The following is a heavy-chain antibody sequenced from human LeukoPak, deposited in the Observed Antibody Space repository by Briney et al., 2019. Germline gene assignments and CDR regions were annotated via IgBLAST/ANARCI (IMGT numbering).Heavy chain of an antibody. CDR3: ARGDYAFDI. Sequence: GGSLRLSCAASGFTFSSYSMNWVRQAPGKGLEWVSSISSSSSYMYYADSVKGRFTISRDNAKNSLFLQMNSLRAEDTAVYYCARGDYAFDIWGQGTMVTVSS. J-gene: IGHJ3*02. V-gene: IGHV3-21*01. CDR2: ISSSSSYM. CDR1: GFTFSSYS. D-gene: IGHD2-21*01.